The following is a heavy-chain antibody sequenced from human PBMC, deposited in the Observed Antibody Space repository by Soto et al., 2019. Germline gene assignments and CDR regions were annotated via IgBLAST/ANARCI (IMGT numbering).Heavy chain of an antibody. CDR2: IYYSGST. CDR1: GGSISSYY. J-gene: IGHJ1*01. CDR3: ASSSGWLFFQH. Sequence: PSETLSLTCTVSGGSISSYYWSWIRQPPGKGLDWIGYIYYSGSTNYNPSLKSQVTISVDTSKNQFSLKLSSLTAADTAVYYCASSSGWLFFQHWGQGTPVTVS. V-gene: IGHV4-59*01. D-gene: IGHD6-19*01.